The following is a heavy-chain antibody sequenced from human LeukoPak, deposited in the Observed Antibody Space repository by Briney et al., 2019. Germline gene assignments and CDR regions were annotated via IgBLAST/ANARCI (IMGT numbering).Heavy chain of an antibody. CDR1: GFAFSGYA. CDR2: ISGSGGST. J-gene: IGHJ4*02. CDR3: AKYIWGENLDY. Sequence: GGSLRLSCAASGFAFSGYAMSWVRQAPGKGLDWVSHISGSGGSTYYADSVKGRFTISRDNSKNTLYLQMNTLRAEDTAVYYCAKYIWGENLDYWGQRPLVTVSS. D-gene: IGHD3-16*01. V-gene: IGHV3-23*01.